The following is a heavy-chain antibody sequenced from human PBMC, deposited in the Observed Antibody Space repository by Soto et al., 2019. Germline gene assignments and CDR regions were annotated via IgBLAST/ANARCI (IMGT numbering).Heavy chain of an antibody. J-gene: IGHJ4*02. D-gene: IGHD2-21*01. CDR3: VNMMIARGAFDF. V-gene: IGHV3-64D*06. Sequence: GGSLRLSCAASGFTFSSYGMHWVRQAPGKGLEWVAVISPQGGSTYYADSVKGRFTISRDDSKNTVYLQMSSLRPDDTAVYYCVNMMIARGAFDFWGQGTLVTVSS. CDR2: ISPQGGST. CDR1: GFTFSSYG.